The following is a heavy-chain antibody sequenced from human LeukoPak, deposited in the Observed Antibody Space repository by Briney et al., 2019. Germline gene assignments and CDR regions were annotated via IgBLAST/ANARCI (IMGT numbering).Heavy chain of an antibody. J-gene: IGHJ3*02. V-gene: IGHV3-53*04. CDR3: ARDRVEMATILGGVQGDAFDI. CDR2: IYSGGST. Sequence: GGSLRLSCAASGFTVSSNYMSWVRQAPGRGLEWVSVIYSGGSTYYADSVKGRFTISRHNSKNTLYLQMNSLRAEDTAVYYCARDRVEMATILGGVQGDAFDIWGQGTMVTVSS. CDR1: GFTVSSNY. D-gene: IGHD5-24*01.